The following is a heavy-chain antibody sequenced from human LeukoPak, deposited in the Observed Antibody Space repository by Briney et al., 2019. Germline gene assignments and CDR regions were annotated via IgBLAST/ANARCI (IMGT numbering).Heavy chain of an antibody. CDR1: GGTFSSYG. CDR3: ARTAFVAALHFDY. V-gene: IGHV1-69*13. Sequence: SVNVSCKASGGTFSSYGISWVRQAPGQGLEWMGGIIPMFDSANYAQKFQGRVTITADESTNTAYMELSSLRSEDTAVYYCARTAFVAALHFDYWGQGTLVTVSS. D-gene: IGHD2-21*01. CDR2: IIPMFDSA. J-gene: IGHJ4*02.